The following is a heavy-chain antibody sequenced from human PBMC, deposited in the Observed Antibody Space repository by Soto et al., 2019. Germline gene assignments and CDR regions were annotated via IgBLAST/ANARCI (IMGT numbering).Heavy chain of an antibody. CDR3: ARPEYSSSSYGMVV. V-gene: IGHV3-48*02. D-gene: IGHD6-6*01. Sequence: EVQLVESGGGLVQPGGSLRLSCAASGFTFSSYSMNWVRQAPGKGLAWVSYISSSSSTIYYADSVKGRFTISRDNAKNSLYLQMNSLSDEDTAVYYCARPEYSSSSYGMVVWGQGTTVTVSS. CDR1: GFTFSSYS. CDR2: ISSSSSTI. J-gene: IGHJ6*02.